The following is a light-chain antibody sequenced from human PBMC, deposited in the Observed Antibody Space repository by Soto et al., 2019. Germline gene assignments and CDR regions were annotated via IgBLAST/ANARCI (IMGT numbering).Light chain of an antibody. CDR3: QQRSNWPAVT. V-gene: IGKV3-11*01. CDR2: DAS. CDR1: QSVSSY. J-gene: IGKJ3*01. Sequence: EIVLTQSPAPLSLSPGERATLSCRDSQSVSSYLAWYQQRPGQAPRLLIYDASSRATGIPARYSGSGPGTDFTLTISSLEPEDFADSYCQQRSNWPAVTFGPGTQVDIK.